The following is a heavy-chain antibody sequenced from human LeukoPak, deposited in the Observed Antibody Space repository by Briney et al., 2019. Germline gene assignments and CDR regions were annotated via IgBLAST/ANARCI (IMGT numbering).Heavy chain of an antibody. CDR2: IIPIFGIA. CDR3: ARDLSGDGYPGY. CDR1: GGTFSSYA. V-gene: IGHV1-69*04. Sequence: ASVKVSCKASGGTFSSYAISWVRQAPGQGLEWMGRIIPIFGIANYAQKFQGRVTITADKSTSTAYMELSSLRSEDTAVYCCARDLSGDGYPGYWGQGTLVTVSS. D-gene: IGHD5-24*01. J-gene: IGHJ4*02.